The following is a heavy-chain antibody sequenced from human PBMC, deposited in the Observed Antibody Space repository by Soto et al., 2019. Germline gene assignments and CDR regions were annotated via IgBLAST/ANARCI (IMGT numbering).Heavy chain of an antibody. CDR2: IRQDEKEK. J-gene: IGHJ4*02. D-gene: IGHD2-15*01. V-gene: IGHV3-7*01. CDR3: AREFSGPARLDY. Sequence: PGGSLRLSCAGSGFTFSSYWMSWVRQAPGKGLEWVANIRQDEKEKYYVDSVKGRFTISRDNAKNSLYLQMNGLRVEDTAVYYCAREFSGPARLDYWGQGTLVTVSS. CDR1: GFTFSSYW.